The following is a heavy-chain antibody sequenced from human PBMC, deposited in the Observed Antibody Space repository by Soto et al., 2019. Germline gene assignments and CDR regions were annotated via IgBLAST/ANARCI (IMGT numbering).Heavy chain of an antibody. CDR3: ARTSPVAGGFDS. J-gene: IGHJ4*02. V-gene: IGHV4-59*01. CDR1: GGSISGYY. D-gene: IGHD6-19*01. Sequence: QVQLQESGPGLVKPSETLSLTCTVSGGSISGYYWSWIRQPPGKGLEWIGYIYYSTNYNPSLKSRVTISVDTSTNQLSLKLTSVTAADTAVYYCARTSPVAGGFDSWGQGTLVTVSS. CDR2: IYYST.